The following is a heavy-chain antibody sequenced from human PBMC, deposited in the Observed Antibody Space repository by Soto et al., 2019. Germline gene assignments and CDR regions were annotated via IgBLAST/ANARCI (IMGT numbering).Heavy chain of an antibody. CDR1: GYTFTSYY. V-gene: IGHV1-46*03. CDR2: INTSGGST. CDR3: ARDRQLIGYGLDY. J-gene: IGHJ4*01. Sequence: QVQLVQSGAEVKKPGASVKVSCKASGYTFTSYYMHWVRQAPGQGIEWMGIINTSGGSTSYAQKVQGRDAMTRDTATSTVYLELSSLRYADTAVYYCARDRQLIGYGLDYWGHVTLVTVSS. D-gene: IGHD5-12*01.